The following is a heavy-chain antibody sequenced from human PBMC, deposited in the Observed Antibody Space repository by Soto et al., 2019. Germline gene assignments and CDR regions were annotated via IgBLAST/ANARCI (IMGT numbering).Heavy chain of an antibody. Sequence: GESLKISCKGSGYRFIDYWIGWVRQMPGKGLEWMGIIYPGDSDTKYTPSFQGQVTISADKSVSTAYLQWSSLRASDTAMYYCLRRYYDTSGPPVDYWGQGTLVTVSS. D-gene: IGHD3-22*01. J-gene: IGHJ4*02. CDR2: IYPGDSDT. CDR1: GYRFIDYW. V-gene: IGHV5-51*01. CDR3: LRRYYDTSGPPVDY.